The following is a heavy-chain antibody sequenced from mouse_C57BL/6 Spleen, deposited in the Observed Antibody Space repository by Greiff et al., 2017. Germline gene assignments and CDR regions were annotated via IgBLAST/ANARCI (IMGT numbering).Heavy chain of an antibody. D-gene: IGHD3-1*01. CDR2: LDPSDSYT. Sequence: QVQLQQPGAELVKPGASVKLSCKASGYTFTSYWMHWVKQRPGQGLEWIGELDPSDSYTNYNQKFKGKSTLTVDKSSSTAYMQLSSLTSEDSAFYYCARSGSYYAMDYWGQGTSVTVSS. CDR1: GYTFTSYW. CDR3: ARSGSYYAMDY. V-gene: IGHV1-69*01. J-gene: IGHJ4*01.